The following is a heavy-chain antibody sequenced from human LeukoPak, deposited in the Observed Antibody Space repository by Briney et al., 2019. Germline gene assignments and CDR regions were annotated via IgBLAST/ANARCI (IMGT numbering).Heavy chain of an antibody. CDR3: ARWWFGELTCDY. CDR2: IYYSGST. D-gene: IGHD3-10*01. J-gene: IGHJ4*02. V-gene: IGHV4-59*11. Sequence: SETLSLTCTVSGGSISSHYWSWIRQPPGKGLEWIGYIYYSGSTNYNPSLKSRVTISVDTSKNQFSLKLSSVTPADTAVYYCARWWFGELTCDYWGQGTLVTVSS. CDR1: GGSISSHY.